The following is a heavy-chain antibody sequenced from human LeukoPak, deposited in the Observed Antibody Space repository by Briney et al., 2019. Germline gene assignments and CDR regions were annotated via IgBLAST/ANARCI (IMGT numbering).Heavy chain of an antibody. V-gene: IGHV3-9*01. J-gene: IGHJ4*02. CDR3: AKALSIAAADPPIG. Sequence: GRSLRLSCAASGFTFDDYAMHWVRQAPGKGLEWVSVISWNSGSIGYADSVKGRFTISRDNAKNSLYLQMNSLRAEDTALYYCAKALSIAAADPPIGWGQGTLVTVSS. D-gene: IGHD6-13*01. CDR1: GFTFDDYA. CDR2: ISWNSGSI.